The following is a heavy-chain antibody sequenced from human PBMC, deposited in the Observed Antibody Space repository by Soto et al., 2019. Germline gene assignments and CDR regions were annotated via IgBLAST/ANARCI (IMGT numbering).Heavy chain of an antibody. Sequence: SETLSLTCSLYSGSLSGFYWSWIRQPPGKRLEWIGEISQSGSTNYNPSLRSRVSISVDSSKTQFSLELTSVTAADTAVYYCARAPKVSGSAQTRPDFWGQGALVTVSS. CDR2: ISQSGST. CDR3: ARAPKVSGSAQTRPDF. CDR1: SGSLSGFY. D-gene: IGHD6-6*01. V-gene: IGHV4-34*01. J-gene: IGHJ4*02.